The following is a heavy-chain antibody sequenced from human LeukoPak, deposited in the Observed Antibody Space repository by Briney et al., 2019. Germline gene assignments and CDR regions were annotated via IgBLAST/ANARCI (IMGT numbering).Heavy chain of an antibody. CDR1: GFTFSSYW. CDR2: IKQDGSEK. CDR3: ARDVGVRIAARLDY. D-gene: IGHD6-6*01. V-gene: IGHV3-7*01. Sequence: GGSLRLSCAASGFTFSSYWMSWVRQAPGKGLEWVANIKQDGSEKYYVDSVKGRFTISRDNAKNSLYLQMNSLRAEDTAVYYCARDVGVRIAARLDYWGQGTLVTVSS. J-gene: IGHJ4*02.